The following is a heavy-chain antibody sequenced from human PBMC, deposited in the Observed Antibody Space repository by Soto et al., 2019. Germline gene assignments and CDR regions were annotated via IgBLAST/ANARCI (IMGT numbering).Heavy chain of an antibody. Sequence: EVQLLESGGGLVQPGGSLRLSCAASGFTFSSYAMSWVRQAPGKGLEWVSAISGSGGSTYYADSVKGRFTISRDNSKNTLYMQMNSLRAEDTAVYYCAKGLARVRGVRGSLDYWGQGTLVTVSS. CDR2: ISGSGGST. CDR1: GFTFSSYA. V-gene: IGHV3-23*01. CDR3: AKGLARVRGVRGSLDY. D-gene: IGHD3-10*01. J-gene: IGHJ4*02.